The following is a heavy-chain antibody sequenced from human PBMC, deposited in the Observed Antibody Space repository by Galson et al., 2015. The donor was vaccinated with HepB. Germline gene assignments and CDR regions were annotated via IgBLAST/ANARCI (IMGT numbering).Heavy chain of an antibody. Sequence: SVKVSCKASGYTFINYGFTWVRQAPGQGLEWMGWVSPKNGNTNYAQKFEGRVTMTTDTSTATAYLELRSLTSDDTAVYYCARDRSHSLDYWGQGTLVTVSS. V-gene: IGHV1-18*01. CDR2: VSPKNGNT. CDR1: GYTFINYG. J-gene: IGHJ4*02. CDR3: ARDRSHSLDY. D-gene: IGHD6-6*01.